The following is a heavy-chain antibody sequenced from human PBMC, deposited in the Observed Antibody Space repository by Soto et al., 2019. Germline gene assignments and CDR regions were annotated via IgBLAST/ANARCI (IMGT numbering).Heavy chain of an antibody. CDR2: IYHSGNT. V-gene: IGHV4-4*02. CDR1: GGSISSSNW. CDR3: ASRWGEGRVDY. Sequence: QVQLQESGPGLVKPSGTLSLTCAVSGGSISSSNWWSWVRQPPGKGLEWIGEIYHSGNTNYNPSLKSRVTMAVAKSRNQCSLKLSSVTAADTAVYYCASRWGEGRVDYWGQGTLVTVSS. J-gene: IGHJ4*02. D-gene: IGHD3-10*01.